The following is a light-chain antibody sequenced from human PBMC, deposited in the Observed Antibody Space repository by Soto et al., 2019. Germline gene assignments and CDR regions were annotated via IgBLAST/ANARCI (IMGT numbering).Light chain of an antibody. CDR2: GAS. Sequence: ESLLTQSPGTLSLSPGERATLSCRASQSVSSSYLAWHQQKLGQAPRLLIYGASSRATGIPDRFSGSGSGTDFTLTISRLEPEDFAVYFCQHYGTFGQGTKVDIK. V-gene: IGKV3-20*01. CDR1: QSVSSSY. J-gene: IGKJ1*01. CDR3: QHYGT.